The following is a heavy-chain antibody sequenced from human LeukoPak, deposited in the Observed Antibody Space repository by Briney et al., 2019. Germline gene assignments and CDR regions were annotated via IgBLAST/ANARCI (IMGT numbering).Heavy chain of an antibody. CDR2: INSDGSST. CDR3: ARGHSSGYSYDAFDI. V-gene: IGHV3-74*01. D-gene: IGHD3-22*01. CDR1: GFTFSNYW. J-gene: IGHJ3*02. Sequence: TGGSLRLSCAVSGFTFSNYWMHWVRQAPGKGLVYVSRINSDGSSTTYADSVKGRITISRDNAKNTLYLQMNSLRAEDTAVYYCARGHSSGYSYDAFDIWGQGTMVTVSS.